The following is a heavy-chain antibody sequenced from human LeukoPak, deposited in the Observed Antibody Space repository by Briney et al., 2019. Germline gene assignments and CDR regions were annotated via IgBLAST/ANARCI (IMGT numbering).Heavy chain of an antibody. CDR1: GFTFSSYS. J-gene: IGHJ6*02. CDR3: ARDSPFVLRYFDWSQEAYYGMDV. D-gene: IGHD3-9*01. CDR2: ISSSSSYI. V-gene: IGHV3-21*01. Sequence: GGSLRLSCAASGFTFSSYSMNWVRQAPGKGLEWVSSISSSSSYIYYADSVKGRFTISRDNAKNSLYLQMNSLRAEDTAVYYCARDSPFVLRYFDWSQEAYYGMDVWGQGTTVTVSS.